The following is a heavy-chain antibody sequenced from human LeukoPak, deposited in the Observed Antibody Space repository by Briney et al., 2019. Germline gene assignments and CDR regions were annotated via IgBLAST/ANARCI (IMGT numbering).Heavy chain of an antibody. D-gene: IGHD6-6*01. Sequence: GGSLRLSCAASGFTFSSYSMNWVRQAPGKGLEWVSSISSSSSYIYYADSVKGRFTISRDNAKNSLYLQMNSLRAEDTAVYYCARDGVLGDSGSSLPLDYWGQGTLVTVSS. CDR3: ARDGVLGDSGSSLPLDY. V-gene: IGHV3-21*01. J-gene: IGHJ4*02. CDR2: ISSSSSYI. CDR1: GFTFSSYS.